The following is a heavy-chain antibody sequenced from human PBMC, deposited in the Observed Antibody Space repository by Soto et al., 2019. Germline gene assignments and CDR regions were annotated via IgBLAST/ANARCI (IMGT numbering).Heavy chain of an antibody. CDR2: THHSGRT. CDR1: GGSVSSNSYT. D-gene: IGHD4-17*01. J-gene: IGHJ4*02. Sequence: PSETLSLTCSVSGGSVSSNSYTWGWIRQSPGKGLEWIAETHHSGRTYYNPSLKSRVTISVDKSKNHFSLKLTSVTAADTAVYYCARSEATVLDYWGQGTLVTVSS. CDR3: ARSEATVLDY. V-gene: IGHV4-39*07.